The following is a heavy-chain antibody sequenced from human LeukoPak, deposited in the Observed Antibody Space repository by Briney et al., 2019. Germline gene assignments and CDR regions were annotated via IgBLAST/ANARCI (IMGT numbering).Heavy chain of an antibody. J-gene: IGHJ6*02. CDR2: SNSDESST. V-gene: IGHV3-74*01. CDR3: ARDPSYDFWSGYYTGMYYYYGMDV. Sequence: SGGSLRLSCAASGFTFSSYWMHWVRQAPGKGLVWVSRSNSDESSTSYADSVKGRFTISRDNAKNTLYLQMNSLRAEDTAVYYCARDPSYDFWSGYYTGMYYYYGMDVWGQGTTVTVSS. CDR1: GFTFSSYW. D-gene: IGHD3-3*01.